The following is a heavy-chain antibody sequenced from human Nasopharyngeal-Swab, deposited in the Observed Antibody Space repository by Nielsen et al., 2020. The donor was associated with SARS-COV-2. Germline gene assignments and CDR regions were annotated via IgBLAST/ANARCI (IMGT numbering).Heavy chain of an antibody. J-gene: IGHJ6*02. Sequence: GESLKISCAASGFTFSSYGMHWVRQAPGKGLEWVAVIWYDGSNKYYADSVKGRFTISRDNSKNTLYLQMNSLGAEDTAVYYCARESYGMDVWGQGTTVTVSS. V-gene: IGHV3-33*01. CDR2: IWYDGSNK. CDR3: ARESYGMDV. CDR1: GFTFSSYG.